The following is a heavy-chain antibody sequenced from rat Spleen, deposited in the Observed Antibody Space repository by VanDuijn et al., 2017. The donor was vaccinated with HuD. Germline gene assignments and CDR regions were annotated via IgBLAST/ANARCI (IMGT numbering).Heavy chain of an antibody. CDR1: GFTFSSYG. V-gene: IGHV5S13*01. CDR3: ARRHYGYTDYFDY. J-gene: IGHJ2*01. Sequence: EVQLVESGGGLVQPGRSLKLSCAASGFTFSSYGMAWVRQTPTKGLEWVASINTGGGNTYYQNSVKGRFTISRDNAKSTLSLQMDSLRSEDTATYYCARRHYGYTDYFDYWGQGVMVTVSS. CDR2: INTGGGNT. D-gene: IGHD1-9*01.